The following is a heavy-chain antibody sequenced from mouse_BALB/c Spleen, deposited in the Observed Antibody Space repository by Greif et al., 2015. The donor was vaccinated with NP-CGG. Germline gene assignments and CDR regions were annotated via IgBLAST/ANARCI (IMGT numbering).Heavy chain of an antibody. CDR2: ISSGSSTI. J-gene: IGHJ2*01. V-gene: IGHV5-17*02. Sequence: DVMLVESGGGLVQPGGSRKLSCAASGFTFSSFGMHWVRQAPEKGLEWVAYISSGSSTIYYADTVKGRFTISRDNPKNTLFLQMTSLRSEDTAMYYCARGDYFDYWGQGTTLTVSS. CDR3: ARGDYFDY. CDR1: GFTFSSFG.